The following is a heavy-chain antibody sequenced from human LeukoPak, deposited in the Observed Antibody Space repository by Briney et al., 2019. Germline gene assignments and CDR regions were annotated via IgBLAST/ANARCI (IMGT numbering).Heavy chain of an antibody. D-gene: IGHD3-16*01. CDR3: ARASPVSTVWTPKYYFDY. J-gene: IGHJ4*02. CDR1: GGSISSYY. CDR2: IYYSGST. Sequence: SETLSLTCTVSGGSISSYYWSWIRQPPGKGLEWIGYIYYSGSTNYNPSLKSRVTISVDTSKNQFSLKLSSVTAADTAVYYCARASPVSTVWTPKYYFDYWSQGTLVTVSS. V-gene: IGHV4-59*12.